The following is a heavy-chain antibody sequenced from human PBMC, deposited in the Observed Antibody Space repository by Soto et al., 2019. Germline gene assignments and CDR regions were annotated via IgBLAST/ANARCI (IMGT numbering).Heavy chain of an antibody. CDR3: ERTITMICLAPAH. J-gene: IGHJ4*02. CDR1: GFPFTNYG. Sequence: QVHLGQSGAEVTKPGSAVKVSCKSSGFPFTNYGITWVRRALGQGSEWMGWISAHSGDTKYAQRFRERVTMPTDTSTTTAYLELRSLTSADTAVYSCERTITMICLAPAHWGKGPLVPVS. V-gene: IGHV1-18*01. D-gene: IGHD3-22*01. CDR2: ISAHSGDT.